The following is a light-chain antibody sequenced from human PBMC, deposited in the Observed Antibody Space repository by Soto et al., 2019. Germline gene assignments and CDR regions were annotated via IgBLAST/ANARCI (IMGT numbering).Light chain of an antibody. CDR2: DAS. Sequence: EIQMKQSPSALSATVGDRVTFTFRASQTISSWMAWYQQKPGKAPKLLISDASSLESGVPSRFSGSGSGTEFTLTISSLQPDDFATYYCQHYTIHPKAFGQGT. CDR3: QHYTIHPKA. J-gene: IGKJ1*01. CDR1: QTISSW. V-gene: IGKV1-5*03.